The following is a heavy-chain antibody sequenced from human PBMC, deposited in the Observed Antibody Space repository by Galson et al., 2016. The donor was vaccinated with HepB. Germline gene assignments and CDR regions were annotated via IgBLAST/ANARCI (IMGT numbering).Heavy chain of an antibody. CDR2: LNPKSGDT. Sequence: SVKVSCKASGYTFSDYYIYWVRQAPGQGLEWMGWLNPKSGDTKYVRKFQARVTMTRDTSISTAYMELGRLSSDDTAVYYCARIMGYYDSSGYYYGVYSFDYWGQGTVVTVTS. CDR3: ARIMGYYDSSGYYYGVYSFDY. J-gene: IGHJ4*02. CDR1: GYTFSDYY. V-gene: IGHV1-2*02. D-gene: IGHD3-22*01.